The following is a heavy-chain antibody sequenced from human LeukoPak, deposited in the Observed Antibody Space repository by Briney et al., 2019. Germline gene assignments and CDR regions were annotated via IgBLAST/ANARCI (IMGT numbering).Heavy chain of an antibody. CDR1: GFTFSDYY. J-gene: IGHJ4*02. CDR3: ASLPTFMCYFDY. CDR2: ISSSGSTI. Sequence: GGSLRLSCAASGFTFSDYYMSWIRQAPGKGLEWVSYISSSGSTIYYADSVKGRFTISRDKAKNSLYLQMNSLRAEDTAVYYCASLPTFMCYFDYWGQGTLVTVSS. V-gene: IGHV3-11*04.